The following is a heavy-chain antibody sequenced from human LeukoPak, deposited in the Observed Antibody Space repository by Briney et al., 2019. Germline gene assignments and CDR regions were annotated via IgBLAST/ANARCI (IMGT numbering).Heavy chain of an antibody. CDR1: GASVSTSPYY. CDR3: AASWNDERCFDP. V-gene: IGHV4-61*10. J-gene: IGHJ5*02. Sequence: ASETLSLTCKVSGASVSTSPYYWTWIRQPAGKGLEWIGRIFNIGPANYNPSFKSRVTISRDTSKNDFSLNLNSVTAADTAVYYCAASWNDERCFDPWGQGTLVIVSS. CDR2: IFNIGPA. D-gene: IGHD1-1*01.